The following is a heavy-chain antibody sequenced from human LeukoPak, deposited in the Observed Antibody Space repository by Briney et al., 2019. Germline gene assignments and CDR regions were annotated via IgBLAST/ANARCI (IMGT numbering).Heavy chain of an antibody. V-gene: IGHV1-69*06. CDR1: GGTFSSYA. J-gene: IGHJ4*02. Sequence: GASVTVSYKASGGTFSSYAISWVRQAPGQGLEWMGGIIPIFGTANYAQKFRGRVTITADKSTRTAYMELRSLRSDDTAVYFCARGSPPRGNYDRSGYYSYYFDYWGQGTLVTVSS. CDR3: ARGSPPRGNYDRSGYYSYYFDY. D-gene: IGHD3-22*01. CDR2: IIPIFGTA.